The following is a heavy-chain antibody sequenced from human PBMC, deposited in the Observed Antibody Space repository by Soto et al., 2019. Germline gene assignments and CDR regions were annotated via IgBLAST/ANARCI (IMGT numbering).Heavy chain of an antibody. D-gene: IGHD2-15*01. CDR3: ASWRSGYCRGGSCYYRGDAYLY. Sequence: EVQLVESGGGLVQPGGSLRLSCAASGFTFSSYWMSWVRQAPGKGLEWVANIKQDGSEKYYVDSVKGRFTISRDNAKNSMYLQMNSLRAEDTAVYYCASWRSGYCRGGSCYYRGDAYLYWGQGTLVTVSS. CDR2: IKQDGSEK. V-gene: IGHV3-7*01. CDR1: GFTFSSYW. J-gene: IGHJ4*02.